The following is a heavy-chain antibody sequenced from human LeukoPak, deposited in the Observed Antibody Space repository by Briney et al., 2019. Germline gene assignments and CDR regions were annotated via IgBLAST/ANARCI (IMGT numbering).Heavy chain of an antibody. CDR2: IVVGSGNT. Sequence: SVKVSCKASGFTFTSSAMQWVRQARGQRLEWIGWIVVGSGNTNYAQKFQERVTITRDMSTSTAYMELSSLRSEDTAVYYCAASSLSIAVAGTCAFDIWGQGTMVTVSS. CDR1: GFTFTSSA. J-gene: IGHJ3*02. V-gene: IGHV1-58*02. D-gene: IGHD6-19*01. CDR3: AASSLSIAVAGTCAFDI.